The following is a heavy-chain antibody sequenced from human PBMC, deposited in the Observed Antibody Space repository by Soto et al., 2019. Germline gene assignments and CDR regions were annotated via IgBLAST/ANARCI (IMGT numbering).Heavy chain of an antibody. D-gene: IGHD3-16*02. CDR1: GFTFSNAW. Sequence: GGSLRLSCAASGFTFSNAWMNWVRQAPGKGLEWVGRIKSKTDGGTTDYAAPVKGRFTISRDDSKNTLYLQMNSLKTEDTAVYYCTTDPSFMITFGGVIVSQLDYWGQGTLVTVSS. CDR2: IKSKTDGGTT. CDR3: TTDPSFMITFGGVIVSQLDY. V-gene: IGHV3-15*07. J-gene: IGHJ4*02.